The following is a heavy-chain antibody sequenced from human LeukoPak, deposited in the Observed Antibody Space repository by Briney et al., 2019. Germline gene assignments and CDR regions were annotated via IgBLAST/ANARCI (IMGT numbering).Heavy chain of an antibody. D-gene: IGHD6-13*01. V-gene: IGHV4-38-2*02. Sequence: SETLSLTCAVSGYSISSGYYWGWIRQPPGKGLEWIGSIYHSGSTYYTPSLKSRVTISVDTSKNQFSLKLSSVTAADTAVYYCARDHSSSWRPFDYWGQGTLVTVSS. J-gene: IGHJ4*02. CDR3: ARDHSSSWRPFDY. CDR1: GYSISSGYY. CDR2: IYHSGST.